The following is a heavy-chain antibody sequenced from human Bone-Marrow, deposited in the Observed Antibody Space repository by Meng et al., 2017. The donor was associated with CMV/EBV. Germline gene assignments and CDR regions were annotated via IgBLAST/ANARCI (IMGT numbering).Heavy chain of an antibody. V-gene: IGHV3-23*01. D-gene: IGHD6-13*01. CDR3: AKGVVASSWFLAPLGY. CDR1: GFTFSSYA. CDR2: ISGSGGST. Sequence: GESLKISCAASGFTFSSYAMSWVRQAPGKGLEWVSAISGSGGSTYYADSVKGRFTISRDNAKNSLYLQMNSLRAEDTALYYCAKGVVASSWFLAPLGYWGQGTRVTVYS. J-gene: IGHJ4*02.